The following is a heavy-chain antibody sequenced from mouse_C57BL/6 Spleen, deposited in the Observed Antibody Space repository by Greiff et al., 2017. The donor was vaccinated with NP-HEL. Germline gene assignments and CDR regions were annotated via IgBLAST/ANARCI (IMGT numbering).Heavy chain of an antibody. CDR1: GFTFSDYG. Sequence: EVQRVESGGGLVKPGGSLKLSCAASGFTFSDYGMHWVRQAPEKGLEWVAYISSGSSTIYYADTVKGRFTISRDNAKNTLFLQMTSLRSEDTAMYYCARLTGTRDFDYWGQGTTLTVSS. J-gene: IGHJ2*01. CDR3: ARLTGTRDFDY. D-gene: IGHD4-1*01. V-gene: IGHV5-17*01. CDR2: ISSGSSTI.